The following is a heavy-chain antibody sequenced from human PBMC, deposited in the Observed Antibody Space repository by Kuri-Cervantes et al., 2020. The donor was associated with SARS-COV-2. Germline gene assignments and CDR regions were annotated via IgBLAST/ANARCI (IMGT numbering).Heavy chain of an antibody. CDR1: GYTLTELS. CDR2: FDPEDGET. Sequence: ASVKVSCKVSGYTLTELSMHWVRQAPGKGLEWMGGFDPEDGETIYAQKFQGRVTMTEDTSTDTAYMELSSMRSEDTAVYYCATSPVVYGDPITYYYYYGMDVWGQGTMVTVSS. D-gene: IGHD4-17*01. J-gene: IGHJ6*02. V-gene: IGHV1-24*01. CDR3: ATSPVVYGDPITYYYYYGMDV.